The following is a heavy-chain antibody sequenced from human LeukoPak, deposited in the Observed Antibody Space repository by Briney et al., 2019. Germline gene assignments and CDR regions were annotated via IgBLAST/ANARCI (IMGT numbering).Heavy chain of an antibody. V-gene: IGHV4-39*02. CDR1: GGSISSSSYY. Sequence: PSETLSLTCTVSGGSISSSSYYWGWIRQPPGKGLEWIGSIYYSGSTYYNPSLKSRVTISVDTSKNQFSLKLSSVTAADTAVYYCARDIEGAVVVPAAMGGWGQGTLVTVSS. D-gene: IGHD2-2*01. CDR2: IYYSGST. J-gene: IGHJ4*02. CDR3: ARDIEGAVVVPAAMGG.